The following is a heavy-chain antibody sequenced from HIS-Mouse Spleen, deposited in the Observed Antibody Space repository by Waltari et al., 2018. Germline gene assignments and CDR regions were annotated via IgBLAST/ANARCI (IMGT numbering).Heavy chain of an antibody. J-gene: IGHJ5*02. D-gene: IGHD3-22*01. CDR2: IYHSGST. Sequence: QVQLQESGPGLVKPSETLSLTCTVSGYSISSGYYWGWIRQPPGRGLGWIGSIYHSGSTTHNPALKSRVTISVDTSKNQFSLKLSSVTAADTAVYYCARDGGITMIVVGRDWFDPWGQGTLVTVSS. V-gene: IGHV4-38-2*02. CDR1: GYSISSGYY. CDR3: ARDGGITMIVVGRDWFDP.